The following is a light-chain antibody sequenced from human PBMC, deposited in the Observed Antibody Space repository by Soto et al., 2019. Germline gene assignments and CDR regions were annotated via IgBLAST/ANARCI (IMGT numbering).Light chain of an antibody. J-gene: IGLJ2*01. CDR3: SSYTTSSPHVV. CDR2: DVS. Sequence: QSALTHPASVSGSPGQSITISCTGTSSDVGGYNYVSWYQQHPGKAPKLMIYDVSNRPSGVSNRFSGSKSGNTASLTISWLQAEDEADYYCSSYTTSSPHVVFGGGTKLTVL. V-gene: IGLV2-14*01. CDR1: SSDVGGYNY.